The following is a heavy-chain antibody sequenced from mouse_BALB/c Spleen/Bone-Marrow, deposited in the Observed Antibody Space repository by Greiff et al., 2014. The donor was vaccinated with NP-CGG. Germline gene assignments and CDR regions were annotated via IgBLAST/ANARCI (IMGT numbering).Heavy chain of an antibody. CDR3: TRGRTWDFDY. D-gene: IGHD4-1*01. V-gene: IGHV1S81*02. J-gene: IGHJ2*01. CDR1: GYTFTTYY. CDR2: INPNNGGT. Sequence: QVQLKESGAELVKPGTSVKLSCKASGYTFTTYYMYWAKQRPGQGLEWIGEINPNNGGTNFKEKFKSKATLTVDKSSSTAYMQLSSLTSEDSAVYYCTRGRTWDFDYWGQGTTLTVSS.